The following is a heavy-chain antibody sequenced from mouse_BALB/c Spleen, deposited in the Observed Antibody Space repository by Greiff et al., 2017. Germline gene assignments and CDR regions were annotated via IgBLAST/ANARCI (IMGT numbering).Heavy chain of an antibody. V-gene: IGHV2-9*02. CDR3: ARDQRFYDYDDYFDY. CDR1: GFSLTSYG. D-gene: IGHD2-4*01. Sequence: QVQLQQSGPGLVAPSRSLSITCTVSGFSLTSYGVHWVRQPPGKGLEWLGVIWAGGSTNYNSALMSRLSISKDNSKSQVFLKMNSLQTDDTAMYYCARDQRFYDYDDYFDYWGQGTTLTVSS. J-gene: IGHJ2*01. CDR2: IWAGGST.